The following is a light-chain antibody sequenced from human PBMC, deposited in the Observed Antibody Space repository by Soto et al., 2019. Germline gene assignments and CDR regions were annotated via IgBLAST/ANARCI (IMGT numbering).Light chain of an antibody. CDR3: ISSTSDDVRYV. CDR2: EVS. Sequence: QPVLTQPASVSGTPGQSITISCTGSNSDVGIYDFVSWYQHHPGRAPKLIVSEVSHRPSGVSNRFSGSKSGNTASLTISGLQSEDEADYYCISSTSDDVRYVFGTGTKVTVL. V-gene: IGLV2-14*01. J-gene: IGLJ1*01. CDR1: NSDVGIYDF.